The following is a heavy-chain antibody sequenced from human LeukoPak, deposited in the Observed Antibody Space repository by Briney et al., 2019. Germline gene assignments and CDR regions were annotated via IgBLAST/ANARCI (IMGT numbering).Heavy chain of an antibody. CDR2: IIPIFGTA. D-gene: IGHD2-2*01. J-gene: IGHJ1*01. Sequence: ASVKVSCKASGGTFSSYAISWVRQAPGQGLEWMGGIIPIFGTANYAQKFQGRVTITADESTSTAYMELSSLGSGDTAVYYCASLGYCSSTSCSVEYFQHWGQGTLVTVSS. CDR1: GGTFSSYA. V-gene: IGHV1-69*01. CDR3: ASLGYCSSTSCSVEYFQH.